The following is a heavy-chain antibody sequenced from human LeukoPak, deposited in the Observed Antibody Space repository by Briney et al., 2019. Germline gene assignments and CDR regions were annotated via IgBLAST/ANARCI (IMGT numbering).Heavy chain of an antibody. J-gene: IGHJ5*02. CDR3: ARAVPYSSGWYELYWFDP. CDR2: INPNSGGT. CDR1: GYTFTGYY. V-gene: IGHV1-2*04. D-gene: IGHD6-19*01. Sequence: ASVKVSCKASGYTFTGYYMHWVRQAPGQGLEWMGWINPNSGGTNYAQKFQGWVTMTRDTSISTAYMELSRLRSDDTAVYYCARAVPYSSGWYELYWFDPWGQGTLVTVS.